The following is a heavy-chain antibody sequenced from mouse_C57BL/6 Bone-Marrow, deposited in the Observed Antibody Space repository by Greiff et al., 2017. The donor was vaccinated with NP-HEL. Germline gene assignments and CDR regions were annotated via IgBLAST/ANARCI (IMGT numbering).Heavy chain of an antibody. Sequence: EVMLVESEGGLVQPGSSMKLSCTASGFTFSDYYMAWVRQVPEKGLEWVANINYDGSSTYYLDSLKSRFIISRDNAKNILYLQMSSLKSEDTATYYCARGYYYGSSYWYFDVWGTGTTVTVSS. D-gene: IGHD1-1*01. CDR2: INYDGSST. CDR1: GFTFSDYY. V-gene: IGHV5-16*01. CDR3: ARGYYYGSSYWYFDV. J-gene: IGHJ1*03.